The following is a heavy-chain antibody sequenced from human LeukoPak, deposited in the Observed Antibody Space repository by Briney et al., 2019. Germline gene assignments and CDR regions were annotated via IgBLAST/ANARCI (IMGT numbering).Heavy chain of an antibody. V-gene: IGHV4-61*02. CDR2: IYTSGST. J-gene: IGHJ5*02. CDR3: ARARLRRRGGDWFDP. Sequence: NSSQTLSLTCAVSGGSISSGGYYWTWIRQPAGKGLEWIGRIYTSGSTNYNPSLESRVTISVDTSKNQFSLKLSSVTAADTAVYYCARARLRRRGGDWFDPWGQGTLITVSS. D-gene: IGHD1-26*01. CDR1: GGSISSGGYY.